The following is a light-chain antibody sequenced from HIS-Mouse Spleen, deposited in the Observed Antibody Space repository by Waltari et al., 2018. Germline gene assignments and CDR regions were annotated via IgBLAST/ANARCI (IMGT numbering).Light chain of an antibody. CDR2: ADS. J-gene: IGLJ2*01. Sequence: SYELTQPPSVSVSPGQTARITCSGDALPKKYAYWYQQKSGQAPWLVIYADSKRPSGIPERFSGSSSGTMATLTISGDQVEDEADYYCYSTDSSGNHRVFGGGTKLTVL. V-gene: IGLV3-10*01. CDR3: YSTDSSGNHRV. CDR1: ALPKKY.